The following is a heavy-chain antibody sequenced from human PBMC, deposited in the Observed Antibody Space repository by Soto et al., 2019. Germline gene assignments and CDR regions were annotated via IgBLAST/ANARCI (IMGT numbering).Heavy chain of an antibody. CDR3: ARIPTTVVTGYHYYGMDV. Sequence: PSETLSLTCTVSGGSISRSGHYWGWIRQPPEKGLEWIGSIYYSGSTYYNPSLKSRVTISVDTSKNQFSLKVSSVTAADTAVYYCARIPTTVVTGYHYYGMDVWGQGTTVTVSS. CDR2: IYYSGST. D-gene: IGHD2-15*01. J-gene: IGHJ6*02. CDR1: GGSISRSGHY. V-gene: IGHV4-39*01.